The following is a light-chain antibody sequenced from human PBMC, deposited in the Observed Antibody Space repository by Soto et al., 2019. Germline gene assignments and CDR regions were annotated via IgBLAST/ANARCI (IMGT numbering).Light chain of an antibody. CDR1: QSVSSNY. J-gene: IGKJ1*01. Sequence: EIVLTQSPGTLPLSPGEGATLSCRASQSVSSNYLAWYQQKTGQTPRLLIYLASSRAPGIPDRFSGSGSGTHFTLTISRVEPEDFAVYYCQQYGSSPWTFGQGTKVEIK. V-gene: IGKV3-20*01. CDR3: QQYGSSPWT. CDR2: LAS.